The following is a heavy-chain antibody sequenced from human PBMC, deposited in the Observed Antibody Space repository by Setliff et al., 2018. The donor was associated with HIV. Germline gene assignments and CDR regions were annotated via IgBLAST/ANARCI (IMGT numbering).Heavy chain of an antibody. CDR3: VRDHRDVPNYNIFTDDRDY. V-gene: IGHV3-21*01. CDR2: ISSSGTYT. D-gene: IGHD3-9*01. Sequence: GESLKISCAASGFTFSTYSMNWVRQAPGKGLEWVACISSSGTYTDYADSVKGRFTISRDNAKNSLYLQMNSLRAEDTAVYYCVRDHRDVPNYNIFTDDRDYWGQGTLVTVSS. J-gene: IGHJ4*02. CDR1: GFTFSTYS.